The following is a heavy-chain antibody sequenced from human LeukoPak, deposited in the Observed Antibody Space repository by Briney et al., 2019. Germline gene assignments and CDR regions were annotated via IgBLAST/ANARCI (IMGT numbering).Heavy chain of an antibody. CDR1: VGSVNGHY. CDR2: IYSGGSI. V-gene: IGHV4-59*02. CDR3: ARRAYSGSYYYFDY. D-gene: IGHD1-26*01. J-gene: IGHJ4*02. Sequence: SETLSLTCSVSVGSVNGHYWSWIWQPPGKGLEWIGYIYSGGSINYNPSLRGRLTISVDPSKSQFSLTLNSVTAADTAVYYCARRAYSGSYYYFDYWGQGILVTVSS.